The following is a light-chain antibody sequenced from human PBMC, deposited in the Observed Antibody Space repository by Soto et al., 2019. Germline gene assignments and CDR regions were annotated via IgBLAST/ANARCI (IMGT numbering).Light chain of an antibody. Sequence: EIVLTQSPGTLSFSPGERATLSCRASQSVRSNLAWYQQKPGQAPRLLIYDASNRATCIPARFSGSGSGTDFTLTISSLEPEDFAVYYCQQRSNWPPWTFGQGTKVDIK. CDR2: DAS. J-gene: IGKJ1*01. V-gene: IGKV3-11*01. CDR3: QQRSNWPPWT. CDR1: QSVRSN.